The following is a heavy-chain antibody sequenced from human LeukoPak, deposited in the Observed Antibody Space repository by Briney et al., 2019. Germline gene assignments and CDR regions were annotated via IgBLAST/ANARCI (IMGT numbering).Heavy chain of an antibody. V-gene: IGHV1-18*01. D-gene: IGHD6-19*01. CDR2: ISAYNGDT. CDR1: GGTFSSYG. CDR3: ARGERYSSGWDSDY. J-gene: IGHJ4*02. Sequence: ASVKVSCKASGGTFSSYGITWVRQAPGQGLEWMGWISAYNGDTNYAQKLQGRVTMTTDTSTSTAYMELRSLRSDDTAVYYCARGERYSSGWDSDYWGQGTLVTVSS.